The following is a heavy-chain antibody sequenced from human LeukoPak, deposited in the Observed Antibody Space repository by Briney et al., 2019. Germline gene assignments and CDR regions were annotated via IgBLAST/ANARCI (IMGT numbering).Heavy chain of an antibody. Sequence: SVKVSCKASGGTFSSYAISWVRQAPGQGLEWMGGIIPIFGTANYSQKFQGRVTITADKSTSTAYMELSSLRSEDTAVYYCARGGGYPNNWFDPWGQGTLVTVSS. D-gene: IGHD3-22*01. CDR3: ARGGGYPNNWFDP. V-gene: IGHV1-69*06. CDR1: GGTFSSYA. CDR2: IIPIFGTA. J-gene: IGHJ5*02.